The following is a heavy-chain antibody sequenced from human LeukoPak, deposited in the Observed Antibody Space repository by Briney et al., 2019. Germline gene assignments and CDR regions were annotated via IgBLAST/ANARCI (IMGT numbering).Heavy chain of an antibody. CDR2: IYTSGST. J-gene: IGHJ5*02. CDR3: ARHPLRYANWFDP. D-gene: IGHD5-12*01. CDR1: GGSMNTHY. V-gene: IGHV4-4*07. Sequence: PSETLSLTCSVSGGSMNTHYWNWIRQPAGKGLEWIGRIYTSGSTNHNPSLKSRVTISVDTSKNQFSLKLSSVTAADTAVYYCARHPLRYANWFDPWGQGTLVTVSS.